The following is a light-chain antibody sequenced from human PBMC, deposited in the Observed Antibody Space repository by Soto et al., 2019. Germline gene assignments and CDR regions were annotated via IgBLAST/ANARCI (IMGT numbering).Light chain of an antibody. CDR2: DTS. CDR3: QQRVT. CDR1: QGIGDT. Sequence: EVVMTQSPATLSVSPGERATLSCRASQGIGDTLAWYQHKPGQTPRLLIYDTSTRATGVPTRFSGSRSGTDFTLTISSLEPEDVAVYSCQQRVTFGTVNKVEIK. J-gene: IGKJ3*01. V-gene: IGKV3D-11*01.